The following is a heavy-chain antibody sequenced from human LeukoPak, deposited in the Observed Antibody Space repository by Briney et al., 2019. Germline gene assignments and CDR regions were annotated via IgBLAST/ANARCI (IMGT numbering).Heavy chain of an antibody. J-gene: IGHJ5*02. D-gene: IGHD3-22*01. CDR2: IIPNSGGT. CDR1: GYTFTGYY. Sequence: ASVKVSCKASGYTFTGYYMHWVRQAPGQGLEWMGRIIPNSGGTNYAQKFQGRVTMTRDTSISTAYMELSRLRSDDTAVYYCASNYYESSGYYYANWFAPWGQGTLVTVSS. V-gene: IGHV1-2*06. CDR3: ASNYYESSGYYYANWFAP.